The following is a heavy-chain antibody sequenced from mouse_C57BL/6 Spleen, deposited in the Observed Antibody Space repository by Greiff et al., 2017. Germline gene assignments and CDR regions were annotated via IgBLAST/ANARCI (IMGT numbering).Heavy chain of an antibody. V-gene: IGHV1-80*01. J-gene: IGHJ3*01. D-gene: IGHD1-1*01. CDR3: AVVSSAPWFAY. CDR2: IYPGDGDP. CDR1: GYAFSSYW. Sequence: VQLKESGAELVKPGASVKISCKASGYAFSSYWMNWVKQRPGKGLAWIGQIYPGDGDPNYNGKFKGQATLTADKSSSTAYMQLISLTSADSAVYFCAVVSSAPWFAYWGQGTLVTVSA.